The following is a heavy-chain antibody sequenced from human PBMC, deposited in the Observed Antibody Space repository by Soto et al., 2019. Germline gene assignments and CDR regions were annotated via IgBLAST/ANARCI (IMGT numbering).Heavy chain of an antibody. D-gene: IGHD5-18*01. CDR2: ISAYNGNT. Sequence: QVQLVQSGAEVKKPGASVKVSCKASGYTFTSYGISWVRQAPGQGLEWMGWISAYNGNTNYAQKLQGRVTMTTDTSTSTDDMELRSLRSDDTAVYYCARGDTAMVVNYDGMDVWGQGTTVTVSS. CDR3: ARGDTAMVVNYDGMDV. J-gene: IGHJ6*02. V-gene: IGHV1-18*01. CDR1: GYTFTSYG.